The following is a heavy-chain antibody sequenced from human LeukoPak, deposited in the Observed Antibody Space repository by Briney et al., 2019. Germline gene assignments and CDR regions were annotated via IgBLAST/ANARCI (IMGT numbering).Heavy chain of an antibody. J-gene: IGHJ6*03. CDR3: ARSRRNYDFWSGYLGGYYYYYMDV. CDR2: MNPNSGNT. CDR1: GYTFTSYD. Sequence: GSVKVSCKASGYTFTSYDINWVRQATGQGLEWMGWMNPNSGNTGYAQKFQGRVTITRNTSISTAYMELSSLRSEDTAVYYCARSRRNYDFWSGYLGGYYYYYMDVWGKGTTVTVSS. V-gene: IGHV1-8*03. D-gene: IGHD3-3*01.